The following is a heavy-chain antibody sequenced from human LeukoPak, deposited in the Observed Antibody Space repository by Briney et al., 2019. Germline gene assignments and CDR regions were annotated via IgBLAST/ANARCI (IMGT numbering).Heavy chain of an antibody. V-gene: IGHV3-21*01. D-gene: IGHD3-9*01. Sequence: PSETLSLTCTVSGGSISSYYWSWVRQAPGKGLESVSSISSSSSYIYYAASVKGRFTISRDNAKKSLYLQMNSLRAEDTAVYYCARNVRYDILTGFDYWGQGTLVTVSS. CDR2: ISSSSSYI. CDR1: GGSISSYY. CDR3: ARNVRYDILTGFDY. J-gene: IGHJ4*02.